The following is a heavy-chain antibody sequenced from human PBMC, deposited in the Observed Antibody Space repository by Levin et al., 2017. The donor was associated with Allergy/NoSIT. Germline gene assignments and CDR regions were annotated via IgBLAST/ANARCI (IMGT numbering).Heavy chain of an antibody. J-gene: IGHJ4*01. V-gene: IGHV3-23*01. D-gene: IGHD2-15*01. CDR1: GFPFSAYA. CDR2: ISGSGGTT. CDR3: ANAGPVAVVPATIDC. Sequence: GGSLRLSCAASGFPFSAYAMSWVRQAPGKGLEWVSSISGSGGTTYYTDSVKGRFTISRDNSQNTLYLQMNSLRAEDTAVYSCANAGPVAVVPATIDCWGQGTLVTVSS.